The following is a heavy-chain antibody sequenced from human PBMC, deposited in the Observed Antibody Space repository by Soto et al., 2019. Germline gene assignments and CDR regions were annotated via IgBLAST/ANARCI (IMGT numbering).Heavy chain of an antibody. D-gene: IGHD3-10*01. V-gene: IGHV3-7*01. CDR2: IKEDGSAK. CDR3: ARDAGGGGYYSDY. J-gene: IGHJ4*02. Sequence: EVQLVESGGGLVQPGGSLRLSCAASGFTFSSYWMSWVRQAPGKGLEWVANIKEDGSAKYYVDSVKGRFSISRDNAKNSLYLEMNSLRAEDSAVYYCARDAGGGGYYSDYWGQGTLVTVSS. CDR1: GFTFSSYW.